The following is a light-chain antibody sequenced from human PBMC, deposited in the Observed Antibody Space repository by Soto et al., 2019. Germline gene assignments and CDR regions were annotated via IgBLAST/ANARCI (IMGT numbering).Light chain of an antibody. CDR3: QQYNSDSSWT. J-gene: IGKJ1*01. CDR1: QSISSW. V-gene: IGKV1-5*03. Sequence: DIQMPQSPPTLSASVGDRFTITCLASQSISSWLAWYQQKPGKAPKLLIYKASSLESGVPSRFSGSGSGTEFTLTISSLQPDDFATYYCQQYNSDSSWTFGQGTKVDIK. CDR2: KAS.